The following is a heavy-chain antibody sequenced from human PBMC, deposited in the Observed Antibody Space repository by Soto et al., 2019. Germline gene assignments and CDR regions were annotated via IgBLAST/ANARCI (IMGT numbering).Heavy chain of an antibody. CDR1: GFTVNIYG. CDR2: IWYDGVRQ. V-gene: IGHV3-33*01. Sequence: PGGSLRLSCVGSGFTVNIYGVHWARQAPGKGLEWVAHIWYDGVRQTYEDSVRGRFIISRDSSTNTIYLQMNSLRAEDTANYFARIYSGGWPEDRAPFDYWGQGTLVTVSS. D-gene: IGHD6-19*01. CDR3: ARIYSGGWPEDRAPFDY. J-gene: IGHJ4*02.